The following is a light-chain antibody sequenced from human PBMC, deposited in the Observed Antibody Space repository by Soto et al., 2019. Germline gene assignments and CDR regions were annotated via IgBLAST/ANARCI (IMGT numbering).Light chain of an antibody. CDR2: GAS. V-gene: IGKV3-20*01. Sequence: EIVLTQSPGTLSLSPGERATLSCRASQSVSSSYLAWYQQKPGQAPRLLIYGASSRATGIPDRFSGSGSGTYFTLTISGLEPEDFAVYYCQQYDSSPLTFGQGTKVEIK. J-gene: IGKJ1*01. CDR1: QSVSSSY. CDR3: QQYDSSPLT.